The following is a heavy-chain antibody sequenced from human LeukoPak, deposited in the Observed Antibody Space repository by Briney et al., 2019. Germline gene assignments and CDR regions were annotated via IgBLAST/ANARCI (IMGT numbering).Heavy chain of an antibody. Sequence: GRSLRLSCAASGFTFSSYAMHWVRQAPGEGLEWVVVISYDGSNKYYADSVKGRFTISRDNSKNTLYLQMDSLRAEDTAVYYCARVRGYCSSTSCYSLDYWGQGTLVTVSS. J-gene: IGHJ4*02. CDR2: ISYDGSNK. D-gene: IGHD2-2*02. V-gene: IGHV3-30*04. CDR1: GFTFSSYA. CDR3: ARVRGYCSSTSCYSLDY.